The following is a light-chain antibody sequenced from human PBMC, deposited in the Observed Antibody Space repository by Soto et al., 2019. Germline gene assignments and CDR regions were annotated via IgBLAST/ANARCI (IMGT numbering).Light chain of an antibody. CDR2: DVS. CDR1: SSDVDGYNF. CDR3: CSYASSTSYV. J-gene: IGLJ1*01. Sequence: QSVLTQPASVSGSPGQSITISCTGTSSDVDGYNFVTWYQQHPGEAPKLMIHDVSRRAPGVPNRFSGSKSGTTAFLTISGLQAEDEADYYCCSYASSTSYVFGTGTKVTFL. V-gene: IGLV2-14*03.